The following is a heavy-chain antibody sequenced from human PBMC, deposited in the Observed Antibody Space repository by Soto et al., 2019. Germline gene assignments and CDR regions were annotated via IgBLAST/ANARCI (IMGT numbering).Heavy chain of an antibody. V-gene: IGHV1-69*12. CDR3: ARDLGSGYDPGDY. Sequence: QVQLVQSGAEVKKPGSSVKVSCKASGGTFSIYAVSWVRQAPGQGLEWMGGIIPIIGTRNYAQRFQGRITITGDESTSTAHMELSSLKSEDTAVYYCARDLGSGYDPGDYWGQGTLVTVSS. CDR1: GGTFSIYA. CDR2: IIPIIGTR. D-gene: IGHD5-12*01. J-gene: IGHJ4*02.